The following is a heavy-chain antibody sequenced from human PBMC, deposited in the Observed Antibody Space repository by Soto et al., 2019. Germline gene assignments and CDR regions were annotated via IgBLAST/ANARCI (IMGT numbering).Heavy chain of an antibody. Sequence: GAPVKVSCKTSGYTFTSYGISWVRQAPGQGLEWMGWISAYNGNTNYAQKLQGRVTMTTDTSTSTAYMELRSLRSDDTAVYYCARDGLGYCSGGSCYAPIYSYYGMDVWGQGITVTV. CDR3: ARDGLGYCSGGSCYAPIYSYYGMDV. J-gene: IGHJ6*02. CDR1: GYTFTSYG. D-gene: IGHD2-15*01. CDR2: ISAYNGNT. V-gene: IGHV1-18*01.